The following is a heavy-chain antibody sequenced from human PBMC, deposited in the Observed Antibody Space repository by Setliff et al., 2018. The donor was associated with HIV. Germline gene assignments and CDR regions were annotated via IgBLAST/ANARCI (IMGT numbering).Heavy chain of an antibody. CDR2: INHSGTT. J-gene: IGHJ4*02. CDR3: ARRGWNGYQSFDF. CDR1: GGSFSDYS. D-gene: IGHD5-12*01. Sequence: SETLSLTCAVYGGSFSDYSWNWIRQPPGKGLEWIGEINHSGTTNYNPSLRSRVSTSVDTSKKQFSLNLSSVTAADTAVYHCARRGWNGYQSFDFWGQGSLVTVSS. V-gene: IGHV4-34*01.